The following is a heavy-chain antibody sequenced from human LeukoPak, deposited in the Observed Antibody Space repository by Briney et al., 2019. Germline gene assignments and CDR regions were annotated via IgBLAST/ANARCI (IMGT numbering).Heavy chain of an antibody. CDR3: ASLFSSGPLGGP. J-gene: IGHJ5*02. D-gene: IGHD3-22*01. V-gene: IGHV1-46*01. CDR2: INPSGGST. Sequence: VASVKVPCKASGYTFTSYYMHWVRQAPGQGLEWMGIINPSGGSTSYAQKFQGRVTMTRDTSTSTVYMELSSLRSEDTAVYYCASLFSSGPLGGPWGQGTLVTVSS. CDR1: GYTFTSYY.